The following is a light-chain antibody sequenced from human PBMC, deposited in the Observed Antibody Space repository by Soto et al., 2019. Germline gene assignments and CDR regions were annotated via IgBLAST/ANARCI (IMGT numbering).Light chain of an antibody. CDR3: QTWGTGMGV. J-gene: IGLJ3*02. V-gene: IGLV4-69*01. Sequence: QSVLTQSPSASASLGASVKLTCTLSSGHSSYAIAWHQQQPEKGPRYLMKLNSDGSHSKGDGIPDRFSGSSSGAERYLTISSLQSEAEADYYCQTWGTGMGVFGGGTNLTVL. CDR2: LNSDGSH. CDR1: SGHSSYA.